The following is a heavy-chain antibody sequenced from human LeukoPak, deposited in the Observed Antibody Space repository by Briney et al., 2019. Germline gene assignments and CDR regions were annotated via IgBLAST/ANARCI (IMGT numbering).Heavy chain of an antibody. D-gene: IGHD2-15*01. CDR3: ARGGAIVVVVAATPADFDY. Sequence: SETLSLTCAVYGGSFSGYYWSWIRQPPGKGREWIGEINHSGSTNYNPSLKSRVTISVDTSKNQFSLKLSSVTAADTAVYYCARGGAIVVVVAATPADFDYWGQGTLVTVSS. V-gene: IGHV4-34*01. CDR2: INHSGST. J-gene: IGHJ4*02. CDR1: GGSFSGYY.